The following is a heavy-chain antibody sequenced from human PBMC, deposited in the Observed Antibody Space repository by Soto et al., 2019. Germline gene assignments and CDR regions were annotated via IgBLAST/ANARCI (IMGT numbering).Heavy chain of an antibody. CDR2: FSHGGST. CDR1: GASISSGIHY. J-gene: IGHJ4*01. D-gene: IGHD3-10*01. V-gene: IGHV4-39*01. CDR3: ARTGYYGSATYDY. Sequence: QLQLQESGPGLVKPSETLSLTCAVSGASISSGIHYWGWLRQPPGTGLEWIGSFSHGGSTYYNPSLQSRVIISVDTSKNEFSLKVNSVTAADTAVYYCARTGYYGSATYDYWGQEGWSPSPQ.